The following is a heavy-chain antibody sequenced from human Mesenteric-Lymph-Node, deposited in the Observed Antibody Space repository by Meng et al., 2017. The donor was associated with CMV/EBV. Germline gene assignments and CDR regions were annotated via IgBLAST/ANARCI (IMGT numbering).Heavy chain of an antibody. CDR3: ARGALDMVPVVIGLDS. Sequence: GESLKISCAASGFTFSSYSMNWVRQAPGKGLEWVSSISSGSDYIYYADSVEGRFTISRDNAKNSLYLQMNSLRAEDTAVYYCARGALDMVPVVIGLDSWGQGTLVTVSS. V-gene: IGHV3-21*01. CDR2: ISSGSDYI. CDR1: GFTFSSYS. D-gene: IGHD2-2*01. J-gene: IGHJ5*01.